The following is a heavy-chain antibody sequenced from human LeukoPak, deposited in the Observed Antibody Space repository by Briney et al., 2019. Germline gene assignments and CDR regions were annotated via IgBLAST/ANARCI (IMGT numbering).Heavy chain of an antibody. CDR1: GFTFSSYA. Sequence: GGSLRLSCAASGFTFSSYAMHWVRQAPGKGLEWVAVISYDGSNKYYADSVKGRFTISRDNSKNTLYLQMNSLRAEDTAVYYCAGTDCDSSGYPLDYWGQGTLVTVSS. D-gene: IGHD3-22*01. V-gene: IGHV3-30-3*01. J-gene: IGHJ4*02. CDR2: ISYDGSNK. CDR3: AGTDCDSSGYPLDY.